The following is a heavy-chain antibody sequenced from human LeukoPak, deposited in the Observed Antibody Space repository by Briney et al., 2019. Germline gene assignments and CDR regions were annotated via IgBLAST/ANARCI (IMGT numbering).Heavy chain of an antibody. Sequence: PGRSLRLSCTASGFTFGDYAMSWFRQAPGKGLEWVGFIRSKAYGGTTEYAASVKGRFTISRDDSKSIAYLQMNSLKTEDTAVYYCTRDPLDLNDYGDPGAEEADYWGQGTLVTVSS. J-gene: IGHJ4*02. V-gene: IGHV3-49*03. CDR3: TRDPLDLNDYGDPGAEEADY. CDR2: IRSKAYGGTT. CDR1: GFTFGDYA. D-gene: IGHD4-17*01.